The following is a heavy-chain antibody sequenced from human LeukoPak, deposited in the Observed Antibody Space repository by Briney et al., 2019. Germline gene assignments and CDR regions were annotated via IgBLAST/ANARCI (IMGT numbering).Heavy chain of an antibody. CDR1: GFTFDDYA. CDR3: ITPLGYCSSASCRHGMDV. J-gene: IGHJ6*02. Sequence: GGSLRLSCAASGFTFDDYAMHWVRQAPGKGLEWVSGISWNSGSIGYADSVKGRFTISRDNAKNSLYLQMNSLRAEDTAVYYCITPLGYCSSASCRHGMDVWGQGTTVIVS. D-gene: IGHD2-2*01. CDR2: ISWNSGSI. V-gene: IGHV3-9*01.